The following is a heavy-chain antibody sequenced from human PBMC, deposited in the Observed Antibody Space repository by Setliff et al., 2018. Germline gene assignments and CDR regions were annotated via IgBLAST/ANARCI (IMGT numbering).Heavy chain of an antibody. D-gene: IGHD3-10*01. J-gene: IGHJ4*02. Sequence: PGGSLRLSCAASGFTFFYHGMHWVRRAPGQGLEWVAVISDDGRDKYYADSVKGRFTVSRDNSENILYLHMNNLRPEDTALYYCAKRAGYYGSGSPLDYWGQGTLVTVSS. V-gene: IGHV3-30*18. CDR3: AKRAGYYGSGSPLDY. CDR1: GFTFFYHG. CDR2: ISDDGRDK.